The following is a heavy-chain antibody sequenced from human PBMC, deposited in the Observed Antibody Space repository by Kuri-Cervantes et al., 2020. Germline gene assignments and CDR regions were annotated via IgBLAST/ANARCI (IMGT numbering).Heavy chain of an antibody. D-gene: IGHD1-26*01. CDR2: IWYDGSNK. CDR3: AKLGVVGAANPVLIDY. J-gene: IGHJ4*02. CDR1: GFTFSSYG. Sequence: GGSLRLSCAASGFTFSSYGMHWVRQAPGKGLEWVAVIWYDGSNKYYADSVKGRFTISRDNSRNTLYLQMNSLRAEDTAVYYCAKLGVVGAANPVLIDYWGPGTLVTVSS. V-gene: IGHV3-30*02.